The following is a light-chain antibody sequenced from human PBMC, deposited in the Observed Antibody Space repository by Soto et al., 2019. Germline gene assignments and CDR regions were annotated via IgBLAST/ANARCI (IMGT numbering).Light chain of an antibody. Sequence: QSALTQPASVSGSPGQSITISCTGTSSDVGSYNLVSWYQQHPGKAPKLMIYEVSKRPSGVSNRFSGSKSGNTASLTISGLQAEDEADYYCCPYAGSRVVFGGGTKLTVL. CDR3: CPYAGSRVV. J-gene: IGLJ2*01. V-gene: IGLV2-23*02. CDR2: EVS. CDR1: SSDVGSYNL.